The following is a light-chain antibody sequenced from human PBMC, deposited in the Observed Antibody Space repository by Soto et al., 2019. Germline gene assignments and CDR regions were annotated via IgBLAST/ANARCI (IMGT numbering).Light chain of an antibody. CDR1: SSDVGGYNY. V-gene: IGLV2-14*01. CDR2: DVS. Sequence: QCALTQPASVSGSPGQSITISCTGTSSDVGGYNYVSWYQQHPGKAPKLMIYDVSNRPSGVSNRFSGSKSGNTASLTISGRQAEDEADYYCSSYTSSSPPVVFGGGTQLTVL. J-gene: IGLJ2*01. CDR3: SSYTSSSPPVV.